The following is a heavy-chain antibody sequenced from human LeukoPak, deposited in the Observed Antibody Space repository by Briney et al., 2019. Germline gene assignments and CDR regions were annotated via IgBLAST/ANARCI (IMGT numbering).Heavy chain of an antibody. CDR3: AREWYYYDSSGYENYYFDY. CDR1: GGTFSSYA. CDR2: IIPIFGTA. J-gene: IGHJ4*02. Sequence: GASVKVSCKASGGTFSSYAISWVRQAPGQGLEWMGRIIPIFGTANYAQKFQGRVTITTDESTSTAYMELSSLRSEDTAVYYCAREWYYYDSSGYENYYFDYWGQGTLVTVSS. D-gene: IGHD3-22*01. V-gene: IGHV1-69*05.